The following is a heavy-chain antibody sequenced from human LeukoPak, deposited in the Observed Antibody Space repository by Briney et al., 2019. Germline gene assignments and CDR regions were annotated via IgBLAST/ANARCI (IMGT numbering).Heavy chain of an antibody. V-gene: IGHV3-7*01. D-gene: IGHD1-26*01. CDR3: PGRIFDI. CDR1: GFTFSSYW. J-gene: IGHJ3*02. CDR2: IKEDGSEK. Sequence: GGSLRLSCAGSGFTFSSYWMSWVRQAPGKGLEWVANIKEDGSEKYYVDSVKGRFTISRDNAKNSMYLQMNSLRAEDTAVYYCPGRIFDIWGQGTIVTVSS.